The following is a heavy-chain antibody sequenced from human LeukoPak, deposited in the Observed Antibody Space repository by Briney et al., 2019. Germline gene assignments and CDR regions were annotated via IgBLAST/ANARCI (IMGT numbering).Heavy chain of an antibody. J-gene: IGHJ1*01. D-gene: IGHD5-24*01. Sequence: GGSLRLSCAGSGYSFDDYGMRWVRQAPGKGLEWVAGINWNGGSTGYAASVKGRCTISRDNAKNALYLEMNSLRAEVTAFYYCVRLGRDGYTYGAAYWGLGTLVTVSS. V-gene: IGHV3-20*04. CDR3: VRLGRDGYTYGAAY. CDR2: INWNGGST. CDR1: GYSFDDYG.